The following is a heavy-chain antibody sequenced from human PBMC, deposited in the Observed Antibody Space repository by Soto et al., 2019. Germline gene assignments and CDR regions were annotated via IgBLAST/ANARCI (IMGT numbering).Heavy chain of an antibody. CDR2: ISTDSGNP. J-gene: IGHJ4*02. V-gene: IGHV1-18*01. D-gene: IGHD2-21*02. Sequence: ASVKVSCKASGYTFNTYGVNWVRQAPGQGLEWMGWISTDSGNPSYAQKFQGRVSMTRDTSSGTAYMEMRSLTSDDTAVYYCTRKKCTGDCYLFDYWGQGTLVTVSS. CDR3: TRKKCTGDCYLFDY. CDR1: GYTFNTYG.